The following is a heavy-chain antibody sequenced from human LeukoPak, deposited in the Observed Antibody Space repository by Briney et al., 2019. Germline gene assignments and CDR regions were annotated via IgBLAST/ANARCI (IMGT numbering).Heavy chain of an antibody. D-gene: IGHD6-6*01. CDR1: GFTFSSYS. V-gene: IGHV3-48*02. Sequence: PGGSLRLSCAASGFTFSSYSMNWVRQAPGKGLEWVSYISSSSSTIYYADSVKGRFTISRDNAKNSLYLQMNSLRDEDTAVYYCARFPYSSSTQDYYYYGMDVWGQGTTVTVS. CDR3: ARFPYSSSTQDYYYYGMDV. CDR2: ISSSSSTI. J-gene: IGHJ6*02.